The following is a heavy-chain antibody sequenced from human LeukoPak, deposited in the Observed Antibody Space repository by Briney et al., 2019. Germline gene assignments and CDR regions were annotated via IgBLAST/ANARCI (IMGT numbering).Heavy chain of an antibody. D-gene: IGHD3-22*01. V-gene: IGHV3-30*02. CDR2: IRYDGINK. CDR3: ARDRDYYDSSGYSPLVDY. J-gene: IGHJ4*02. Sequence: LAGGSLRLSCAASGFMFSNYGMHWVRQAPGKGLEWVAFIRYDGINKYYADSVKGRFTISRDNAKNSLYLQMNSLRAEDTAVYYCARDRDYYDSSGYSPLVDYRGQGTLVTVSS. CDR1: GFMFSNYG.